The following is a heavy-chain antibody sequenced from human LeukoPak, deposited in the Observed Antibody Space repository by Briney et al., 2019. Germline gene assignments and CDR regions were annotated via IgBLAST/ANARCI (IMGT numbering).Heavy chain of an antibody. CDR1: GFTFSSYG. D-gene: IGHD2-15*01. CDR3: AKVDGGVPYCSGGSCFDSAFDI. J-gene: IGHJ3*02. V-gene: IGHV3-30*18. CDR2: ISYDGSNK. Sequence: GGSLRLSCAASGFTFSSYGMHWVSQAPGKGLEWVAVISYDGSNKYYADSVKGRFTISRDNSKNTLYLQMNSLRAEDTAVYYCAKVDGGVPYCSGGSCFDSAFDIWGQGTMVTVSS.